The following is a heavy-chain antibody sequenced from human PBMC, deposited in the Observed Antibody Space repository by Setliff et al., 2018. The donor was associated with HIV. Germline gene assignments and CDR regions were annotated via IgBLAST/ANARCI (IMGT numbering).Heavy chain of an antibody. CDR1: NYTLINYG. V-gene: IGHV1-18*01. D-gene: IGHD4-17*01. Sequence: ASVKVSCKASNYTLINYGVSWVRQAPGQGLEWMGWIGSYSGYTIYAQKFQDRLTMTTDTSTSTAYMELRSLRSDDTAIYYCARDNYDDYSRVQMDVWGKGTTVTVSS. CDR2: IGSYSGYT. CDR3: ARDNYDDYSRVQMDV. J-gene: IGHJ6*04.